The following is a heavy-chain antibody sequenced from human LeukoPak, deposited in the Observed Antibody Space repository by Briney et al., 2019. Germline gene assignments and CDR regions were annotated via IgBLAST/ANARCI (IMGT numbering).Heavy chain of an antibody. V-gene: IGHV1-8*01. CDR2: MNPNSGNT. J-gene: IGHJ4*02. CDR3: ARGRGGYSSSPVLDY. Sequence: ASVKVSCKASGYTFTSFDINWVRQATGQGLEWMGWMNPNSGNTGYAQKFQGRVTMTTDTSTSTAYMELRSLRSDDTAVYYCARGRGGYSSSPVLDYWGQGTLVTVSS. CDR1: GYTFTSFD. D-gene: IGHD6-6*01.